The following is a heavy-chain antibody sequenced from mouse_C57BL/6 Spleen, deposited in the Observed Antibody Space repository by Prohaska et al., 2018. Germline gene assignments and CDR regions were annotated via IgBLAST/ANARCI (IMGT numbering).Heavy chain of an antibody. CDR3: AREYYGSSYYFDY. CDR2: GRT. J-gene: IGHJ2*01. D-gene: IGHD1-1*01. Sequence: GRTNYNEKFRSKDTLTVDTSSSTAYMQLRSRTSEDSAVYYCAREYYGSSYYFDYWGQGTTLTVSS. V-gene: IGHV1-55*01.